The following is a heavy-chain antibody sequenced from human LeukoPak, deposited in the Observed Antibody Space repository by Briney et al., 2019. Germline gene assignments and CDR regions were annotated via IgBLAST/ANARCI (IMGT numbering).Heavy chain of an antibody. CDR2: IDYRGSS. CDR3: ARDHPVADWAADI. V-gene: IGHV4-59*11. Sequence: ASETLSLTCSVSGXSISSHSWSWIRQAPGKGLEWIGYIDYRGSSNYNPSLKSRVTISADPSKNQFSLKLTSVTAADTAIYYCARDHPVADWAADIWGRGTMVTVSS. J-gene: IGHJ3*02. D-gene: IGHD3-9*01. CDR1: GXSISSHS.